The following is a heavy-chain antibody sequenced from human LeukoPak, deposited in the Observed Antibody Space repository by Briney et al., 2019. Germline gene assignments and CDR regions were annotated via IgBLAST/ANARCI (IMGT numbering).Heavy chain of an antibody. J-gene: IGHJ3*02. CDR2: INPNSGGT. CDR3: ARVPWVVDDSSSPKTYAFDI. V-gene: IGHV1-2*02. Sequence: GASVKVSCKDSGYTFTGDYMHWVRQAPGQGLEWMGWINPNSGGTNYAQKFQGRVTMTRDTSTSTVYTELSSLRSEDTAVYYCARVPWVVDDSSSPKTYAFDIWGQGTMVTVSS. D-gene: IGHD6-13*01. CDR1: GYTFTGDY.